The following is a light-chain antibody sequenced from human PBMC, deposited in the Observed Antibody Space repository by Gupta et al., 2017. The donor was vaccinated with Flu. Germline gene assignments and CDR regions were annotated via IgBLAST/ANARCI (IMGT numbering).Light chain of an antibody. V-gene: IGLV1-47*01. CDR3: AAWDDSRSGRV. CDR1: SSNIGSNY. J-gene: IGLJ1*01. Sequence: SVLTQPPSASGTPGQRVTISCSGSSSNIGSNYVYWYQQHPGTAPKLLIYRNNQRPSGVPDRFSGSKSGTSASLAISGLRAEDEADYYCAAWDDSRSGRVFGTGTKVTVL. CDR2: RNN.